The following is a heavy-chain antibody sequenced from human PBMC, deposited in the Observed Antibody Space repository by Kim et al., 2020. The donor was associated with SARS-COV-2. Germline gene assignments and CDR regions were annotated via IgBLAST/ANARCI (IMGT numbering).Heavy chain of an antibody. D-gene: IGHD3-3*01. V-gene: IGHV4-34*01. CDR1: GGSFSGYY. CDR3: ARSPRVGRFLEWLFDLFDY. J-gene: IGHJ4*02. Sequence: SETLSLTCAVYGGSFSGYYWSWIRQPPGKGLEWIGEINHSGSTNYNPSLKSRVTISVDTSKNQFSLKLSSVTAADTAVYYCARSPRVGRFLEWLFDLFDYWGQGTLVTVSS. CDR2: INHSGST.